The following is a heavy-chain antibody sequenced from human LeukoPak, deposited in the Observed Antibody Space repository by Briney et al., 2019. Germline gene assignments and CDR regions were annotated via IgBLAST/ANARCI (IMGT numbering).Heavy chain of an antibody. Sequence: PGGSLRLSCAASGFTVSSNYMSWVRQAPGKGLEWVSVIYSGGSTYYADSVKGRFTISRDNSKNTLYLQMNSLRAEDTAVYYCARALYAQPSNYFDYWGQGTLVTVSS. CDR2: IYSGGST. V-gene: IGHV3-66*01. J-gene: IGHJ4*02. CDR3: ARALYAQPSNYFDY. CDR1: GFTVSSNY. D-gene: IGHD2/OR15-2a*01.